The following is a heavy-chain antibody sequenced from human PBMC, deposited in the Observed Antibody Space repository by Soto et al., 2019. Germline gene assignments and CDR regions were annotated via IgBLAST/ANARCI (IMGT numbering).Heavy chain of an antibody. CDR2: ISYDGSNK. J-gene: IGHJ6*02. Sequence: SLRLSCAASGFTFSSYAMHWVRQAPGKGLEWVAVISYDGSNKYYADSVKGRFTISRDNSKNTLYLQMNSLRAEDTGVYYCARVPFETTVVIMGLQLGDYGMDVWGQGTTVTVTS. D-gene: IGHD4-17*01. CDR1: GFTFSSYA. V-gene: IGHV3-30-3*01. CDR3: ARVPFETTVVIMGLQLGDYGMDV.